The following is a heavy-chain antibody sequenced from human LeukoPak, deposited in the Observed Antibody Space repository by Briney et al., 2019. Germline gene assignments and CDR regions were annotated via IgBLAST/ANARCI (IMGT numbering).Heavy chain of an antibody. CDR3: ARGGINNYFDT. D-gene: IGHD3-16*01. CDR1: GYSFSYYY. CDR2: TNPHSGVT. Sequence: ASVKVSCKASGYSFSYYYIHWVQQAPGQGLEWVGWTNPHSGVTKYAQKLQGRVTVTGDTSINTAYMELRSLRSDDTAVYYCARGGINNYFDTWGQGTLVTVSS. J-gene: IGHJ5*02. V-gene: IGHV1-2*02.